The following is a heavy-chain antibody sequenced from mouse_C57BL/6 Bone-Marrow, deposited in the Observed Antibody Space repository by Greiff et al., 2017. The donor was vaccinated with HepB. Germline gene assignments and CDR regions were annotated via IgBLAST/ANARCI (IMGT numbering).Heavy chain of an antibody. J-gene: IGHJ2*01. CDR3: ARGDYGRGFDY. V-gene: IGHV1-64*01. CDR2: IHPNSGST. CDR1: GYTFTSYW. D-gene: IGHD1-1*01. Sequence: VKLMESGAELVKPGASVKLSCKASGYTFTSYWMHWVKQRPGQGLEWIGMIHPNSGSTNYNEKFKSKATLTVDKSSSTAYMQLSSLTSEDSAVYYCARGDYGRGFDYWGQGTTLTVSS.